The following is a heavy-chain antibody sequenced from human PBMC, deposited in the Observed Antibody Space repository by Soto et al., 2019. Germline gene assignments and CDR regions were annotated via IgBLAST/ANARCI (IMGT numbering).Heavy chain of an antibody. J-gene: IGHJ4*02. CDR2: IYYSGST. V-gene: IGHV4-59*01. CDR3: ASVFLGSGSYYYFDY. Sequence: SETLSLTCTVSGGSISSYYWSWIRQPPGKGLEWIGYIYYSGSTNYNPSLKSRVTISVDTSKNQFSLKLSSVTAADTAVYYCASVFLGSGSYYYFDYWGQGTLVTVSS. D-gene: IGHD1-26*01. CDR1: GGSISSYY.